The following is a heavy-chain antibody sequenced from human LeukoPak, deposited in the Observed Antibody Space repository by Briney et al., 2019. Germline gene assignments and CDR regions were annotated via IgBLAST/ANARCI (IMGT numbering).Heavy chain of an antibody. D-gene: IGHD3-10*01. CDR1: GGSLSSYY. CDR2: VYYSGST. CDR3: ARGVRMVRGVMGDGFDP. Sequence: SETLSLTCTVSGGSLSSYYWSWIRQPPGKGLEWIGYVYYSGSTNYNPSLKSRVTISVDTSKNQFSLKLSSVTAADTAVYYCARGVRMVRGVMGDGFDPWGQGTLVTVSS. J-gene: IGHJ5*02. V-gene: IGHV4-59*12.